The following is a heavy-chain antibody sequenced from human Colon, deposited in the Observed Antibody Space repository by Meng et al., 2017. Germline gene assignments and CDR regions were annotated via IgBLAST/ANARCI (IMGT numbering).Heavy chain of an antibody. D-gene: IGHD4-17*01. CDR2: IYQSGST. CDR3: ARDRKHYGERGWFDP. J-gene: IGHJ5*02. CDR1: GGSISSNNC. V-gene: IGHV4-4*02. Sequence: LQESGPGLVKPSGTLSLTCTVSGGSISSNNCWSWVRQSPGRGLEWSGEIYQSGSTNYSPSLKSRVTISLDKSKNQFSLKVSYMTAADTAVYFCARDRKHYGERGWFDPWGQGTLVTVSS.